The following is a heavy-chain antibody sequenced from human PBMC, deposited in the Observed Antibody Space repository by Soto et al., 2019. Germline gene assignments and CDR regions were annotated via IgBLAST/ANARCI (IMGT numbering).Heavy chain of an antibody. D-gene: IGHD2-15*01. J-gene: IGHJ6*02. Sequence: ASVKVSCKASGDSLGNFGITWVRQAPGQGLEWMGWISAYTGNTNYAQKLQDRVTMTTDTSTNTAYMEMRSLRADDTAVYYCARTPVATFRLDVWRQGNTITXS. CDR3: ARTPVATFRLDV. V-gene: IGHV1-18*01. CDR1: GDSLGNFG. CDR2: ISAYTGNT.